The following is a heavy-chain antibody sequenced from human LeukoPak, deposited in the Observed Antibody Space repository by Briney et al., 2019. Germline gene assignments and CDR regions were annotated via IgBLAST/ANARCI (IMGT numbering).Heavy chain of an antibody. CDR1: GFTFSSYS. CDR3: ARDRGLRYFDWLKPNPSRYYMDV. V-gene: IGHV3-21*01. CDR2: ICSSSSYI. Sequence: PGGSLRLSCAASGFTFSSYSMNWVRQAPGKGLDWVSSICSSSSYIYYADSVKGRFTISRDNAKNSLYLQMNSLRAEDTAVYYCARDRGLRYFDWLKPNPSRYYMDVWGKGTTVTVSS. D-gene: IGHD3-9*01. J-gene: IGHJ6*03.